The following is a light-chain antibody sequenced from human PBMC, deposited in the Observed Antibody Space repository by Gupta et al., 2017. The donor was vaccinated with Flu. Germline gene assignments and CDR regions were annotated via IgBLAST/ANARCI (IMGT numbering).Light chain of an antibody. J-gene: IGKJ2*03. CDR3: QQYGSTRGYS. V-gene: IGKV3-20*01. Sequence: EIVLTQSPGTLSLSPGASATLSCRASQTINLNYLAWFQQKSGQAPRLLVYAASTRATGIPDRFSGSASGTDFTLTISRLEPEDFAVYYCQQYGSTRGYSFGQGTHLEIK. CDR1: QTINLNY. CDR2: AAS.